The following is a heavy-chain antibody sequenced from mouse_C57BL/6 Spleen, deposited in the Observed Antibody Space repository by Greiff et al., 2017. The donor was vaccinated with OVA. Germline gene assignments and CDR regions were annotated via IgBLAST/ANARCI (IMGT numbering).Heavy chain of an antibody. CDR3: AMGTVVLGDD. Sequence: EVQLHQSGPELVKPGASVKISCKASGYTFTDYYMNWVKQSHGKSLEWIGDINPNNGGTSYNQKFKGKATLTVDKSSSTAYMELRSLTSEDSAVYYCAMGTVVLGDDWGQGTTLTVSS. CDR2: INPNNGGT. CDR1: GYTFTDYY. D-gene: IGHD1-1*01. V-gene: IGHV1-26*01. J-gene: IGHJ2*01.